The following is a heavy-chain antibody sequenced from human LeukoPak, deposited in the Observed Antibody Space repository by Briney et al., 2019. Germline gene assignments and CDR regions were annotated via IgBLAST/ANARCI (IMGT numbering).Heavy chain of an antibody. V-gene: IGHV1-2*02. CDR3: AGDSVLGGSGSYYAAPGRRGDY. D-gene: IGHD3-10*01. J-gene: IGHJ4*02. CDR1: GYTFTGYY. Sequence: ASVKVSCKASGYTFTGYYMHWVRQAPGQGLEWMGWINPNSGGTNYAQKFQGRVTMTRDTSISTAYMELSRLRSDDTALYYCAGDSVLGGSGSYYAAPGRRGDYWGQGTLVTVSS. CDR2: INPNSGGT.